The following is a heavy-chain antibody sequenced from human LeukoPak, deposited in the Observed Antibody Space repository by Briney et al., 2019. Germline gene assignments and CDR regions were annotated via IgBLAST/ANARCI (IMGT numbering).Heavy chain of an antibody. D-gene: IGHD6-13*01. J-gene: IGHJ5*02. CDR3: ARDGSSWSNWLDP. Sequence: GGSLRLSCTASGFTFSSYWMYWVRQVPGKGLVWVSRINSDGSSTSYADSAKGRFTISRDNAKSTLYLQMNSLRAEDTAVYYCARDGSSWSNWLDPWGQGTLVTVSS. CDR2: INSDGSST. CDR1: GFTFSSYW. V-gene: IGHV3-74*01.